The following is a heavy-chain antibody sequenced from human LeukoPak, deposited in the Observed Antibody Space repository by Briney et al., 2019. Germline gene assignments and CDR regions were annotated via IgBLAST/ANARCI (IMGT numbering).Heavy chain of an antibody. CDR2: ISGSGGST. D-gene: IGHD3-22*01. J-gene: IGHJ4*02. CDR1: GFIFSNYA. CDR3: AKSSYYDASGYYREYYFDY. V-gene: IGHV3-23*01. Sequence: GGSLRLSCVPSGFIFSNYAMSWVRQAPGKGLEWVSSISGSGGSTHYADSVKGRFTISRDKTKNTLYLQMNSLRAEDTAVYYCAKSSYYDASGYYREYYFDYWGQGTLVTVSS.